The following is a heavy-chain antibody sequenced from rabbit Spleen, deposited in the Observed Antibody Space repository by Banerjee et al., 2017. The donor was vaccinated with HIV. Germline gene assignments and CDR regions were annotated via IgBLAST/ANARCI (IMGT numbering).Heavy chain of an antibody. V-gene: IGHV1S45*01. J-gene: IGHJ6*01. CDR1: GVSLNDKDV. CDR2: IEGGSSHFS. Sequence: QEQLVESGGGLVQPGGSLTLTCKASGVSLNDKDVMCWVRQAPGKGLEWIACIEGGSSHFSYFASWAKGRFTISKTSSTTVTLQMTSLTAADTATYFCARDSGSSFSSYGMDLWGPGTLVTVS. D-gene: IGHD8-1*01. CDR3: ARDSGSSFSSYGMDL.